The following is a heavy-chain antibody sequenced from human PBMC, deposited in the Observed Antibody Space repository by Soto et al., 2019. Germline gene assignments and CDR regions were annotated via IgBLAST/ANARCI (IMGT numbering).Heavy chain of an antibody. J-gene: IGHJ4*02. V-gene: IGHV3-30*18. D-gene: IGHD3-10*01. CDR1: GFTFSSYG. CDR2: ISYDGSNK. Sequence: QVQLVESGGGVVQPGRSLRLSCAASGFTFSSYGMHWVRQAPGKGLEWVAVISYDGSNKYYADSVKGRFTISRDNSKNTXXLQMNSLRAEDTAVYYCAKDGRGLWFGELGCSFDYWGQGTLVTVSS. CDR3: AKDGRGLWFGELGCSFDY.